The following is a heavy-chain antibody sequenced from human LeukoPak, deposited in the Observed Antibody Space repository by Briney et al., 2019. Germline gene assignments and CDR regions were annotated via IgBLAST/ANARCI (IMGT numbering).Heavy chain of an antibody. V-gene: IGHV3-48*01. J-gene: IGHJ4*01. CDR3: ARDHRYAFDN. CDR1: GFNFSDYS. Sequence: PGGSLRLSCAASGFNFSDYSMNWVRQAPGKGLEWISYIGISSGNTKYADCVKGRFTISRDKARNSLYLQMNSLRVEDTAMYYCARDHRYAFDNWGHGTLVTVSS. CDR2: IGISSGNT. D-gene: IGHD5-12*01.